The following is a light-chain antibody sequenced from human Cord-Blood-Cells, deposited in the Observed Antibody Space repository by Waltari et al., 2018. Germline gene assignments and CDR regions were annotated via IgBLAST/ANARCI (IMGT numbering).Light chain of an antibody. CDR2: LGS. Sequence: IVMTPSPLSLPVTPGEPASISRRSSQSLLHSNGYNYLDWYLQKPGQSPQLLIYLGSNRASGVPDRFSGSGSGTDFTLKISRVEAEDVGVYYCMQALQTPSTFGGGTKVEIK. J-gene: IGKJ4*01. V-gene: IGKV2-28*01. CDR1: QSLLHSNGYNY. CDR3: MQALQTPST.